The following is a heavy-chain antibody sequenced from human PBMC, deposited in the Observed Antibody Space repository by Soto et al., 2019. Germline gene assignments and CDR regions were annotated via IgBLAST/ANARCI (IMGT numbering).Heavy chain of an antibody. CDR3: ARTGVAIVATYYYGMDV. Sequence: VASVKVSCKASGYTFTSYGISWVRQAPGQGLEWMGWISAYNGNTNYAQKLQGRVTMTTDTSTSTAYMELRSLRSDDTAVYYCARTGVAIVATYYYGMDVWGQGTTVTVSS. V-gene: IGHV1-18*01. J-gene: IGHJ6*02. CDR2: ISAYNGNT. D-gene: IGHD5-12*01. CDR1: GYTFTSYG.